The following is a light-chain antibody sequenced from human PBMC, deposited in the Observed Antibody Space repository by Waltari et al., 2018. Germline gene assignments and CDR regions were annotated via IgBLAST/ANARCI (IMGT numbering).Light chain of an antibody. Sequence: SYELTQPPSVSVSPGQTASITCSGDKLGDKYVCWYQQKPGQSPVLVIYQDTKRPSGMPGRFSCSNSGNTATLTSGGTHAMDEADYYCQAWDSSTPYVFGPGTKVTVL. J-gene: IGLJ1*01. CDR1: KLGDKY. V-gene: IGLV3-1*01. CDR3: QAWDSSTPYV. CDR2: QDT.